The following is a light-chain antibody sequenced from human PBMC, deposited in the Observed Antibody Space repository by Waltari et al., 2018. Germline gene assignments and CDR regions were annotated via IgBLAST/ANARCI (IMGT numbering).Light chain of an antibody. CDR2: DVS. Sequence: QSALTKPASVSGSPGQSITISCTGTRSDIGTYTVVSWFQQHPGKAPKLMIYDVSKRPSGVPSLFSGSKSGNTASLTISGLQAEDEADYYCCSYACAYTYVFGTGTKVTVL. V-gene: IGLV2-23*02. J-gene: IGLJ1*01. CDR3: CSYACAYTYV. CDR1: RSDIGTYTV.